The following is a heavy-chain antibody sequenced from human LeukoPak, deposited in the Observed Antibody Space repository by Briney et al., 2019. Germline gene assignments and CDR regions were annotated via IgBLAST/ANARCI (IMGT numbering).Heavy chain of an antibody. CDR3: ARGHPTGHELLFDY. V-gene: IGHV3-30*04. CDR2: TSYDERNK. CDR1: GFTFSTYA. D-gene: IGHD1-1*01. Sequence: GGSLRLSCAASGFTFSTYAMHWVRQAPGKGLEWVAVTSYDERNKYYADSVKGRFTISRDNSKNTVYLQMNSLRPDDTAVYYCARGHPTGHELLFDYWGQGTLVTVSS. J-gene: IGHJ4*02.